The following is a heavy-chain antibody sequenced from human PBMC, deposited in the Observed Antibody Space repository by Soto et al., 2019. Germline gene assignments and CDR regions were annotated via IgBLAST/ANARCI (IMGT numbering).Heavy chain of an antibody. CDR2: IYYSGST. D-gene: IGHD2-2*01. V-gene: IGHV4-31*03. CDR1: GGSISSGGYY. J-gene: IGHJ4*02. CDR3: ARGKQLLDYFEY. Sequence: PSETLSLTCTVSGGSISSGGYYWSWIRQHPGKGLEWIGYIYYSGSTYYNPSLKSRVTISVDTSKNQFSLKLSSVTAADTAVYYCARGKQLLDYFEYWGQGTLVTVSS.